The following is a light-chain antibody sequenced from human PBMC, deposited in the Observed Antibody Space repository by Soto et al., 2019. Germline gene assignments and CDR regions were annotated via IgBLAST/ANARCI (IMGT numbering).Light chain of an antibody. J-gene: IGKJ4*01. V-gene: IGKV1-5*03. CDR3: QQYETYPLT. CDR1: QSISSW. CDR2: KAS. Sequence: DIQLTQSPSTLSASVGDRDTITCRASQSISSWLAWYQQKPGKAPKLLVYKASSLESGVPSRFSGSGSGTEFTLTISTLQPDDFATYYCQQYETYPLTFGGGTKVEIK.